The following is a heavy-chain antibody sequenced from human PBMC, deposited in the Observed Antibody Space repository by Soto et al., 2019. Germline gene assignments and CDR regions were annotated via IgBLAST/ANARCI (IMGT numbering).Heavy chain of an antibody. CDR1: GYTFTGYY. J-gene: IGHJ6*02. Sequence: QVQLVQSGAEVKKPGASVKVSCKASGYTFTGYYMHWVRQAPGQGLEWMGWINPNSGGTNYAQKFQGRVTMTRDTSISTAYMELSRLRSDDTAVYYCARDGRGSSGWYEWRVYYYYGMDVWGQGTTVTVSS. CDR2: INPNSGGT. CDR3: ARDGRGSSGWYEWRVYYYYGMDV. D-gene: IGHD6-19*01. V-gene: IGHV1-2*02.